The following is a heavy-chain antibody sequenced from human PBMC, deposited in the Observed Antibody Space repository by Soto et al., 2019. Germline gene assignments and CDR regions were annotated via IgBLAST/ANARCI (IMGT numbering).Heavy chain of an antibody. J-gene: IGHJ4*02. V-gene: IGHV3-23*01. CDR3: AYPGSGRQYLFDY. CDR2: ISGSGGST. D-gene: IGHD6-19*01. CDR1: GFTFSSYA. Sequence: GGSLRLSCAASGFTFSSYAMSWVRQAPGKGLEWVSAISGSGGSTYYADSVKGRFTISRDNSKNTLYLQMNSLRAEDTAVYYCAYPGSGRQYLFDYWGQGTLVTVSS.